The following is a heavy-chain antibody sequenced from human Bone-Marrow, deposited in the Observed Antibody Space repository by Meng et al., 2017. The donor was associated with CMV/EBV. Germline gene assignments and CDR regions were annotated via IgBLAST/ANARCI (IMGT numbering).Heavy chain of an antibody. CDR2: INPNSGGT. CDR3: ARVRGFGELYRSTFGY. D-gene: IGHD3-10*01. Sequence: ASVKVSCKASGYTFTGYYMHWVRQAPGQGLEWMGWINPNSGGTNYAQKFQGRVTMTRDTSLSTAYMELSRLRSDDTAVYYCARVRGFGELYRSTFGYWGQGTLVTVSS. V-gene: IGHV1-2*02. CDR1: GYTFTGYY. J-gene: IGHJ4*02.